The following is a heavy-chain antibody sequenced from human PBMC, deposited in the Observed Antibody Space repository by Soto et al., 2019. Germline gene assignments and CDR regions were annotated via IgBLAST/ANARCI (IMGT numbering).Heavy chain of an antibody. J-gene: IGHJ4*02. CDR3: AKAKLLGLSSKYYFDY. V-gene: IGHV3-23*01. CDR1: GFMFSSYA. Sequence: GGSLRLSCAASGFMFSSYAMTWVRQAPGKGLEWVSGITGSGGGTYYADSVKGRFTISRDNSKNTLWLQMNSLRAEDTAVYYCAKAKLLGLSSKYYFDYWGQGALVTVSS. CDR2: ITGSGGGT.